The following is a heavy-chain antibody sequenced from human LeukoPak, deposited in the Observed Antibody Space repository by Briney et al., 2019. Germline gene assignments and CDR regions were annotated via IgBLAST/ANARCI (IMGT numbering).Heavy chain of an antibody. CDR1: GGSFGGYY. J-gene: IGHJ4*02. CDR3: ARGYGDYGLKN. Sequence: SETLSLTCAVYGGSFGGYYWSWIRQPPGKGLEWIGEINHSGSTNYNPSLKSRVTISVDTSKNQFSLKLSSVTAADTAVYYCARGYGDYGLKNWGQGTLVTVSS. CDR2: INHSGST. D-gene: IGHD4-17*01. V-gene: IGHV4-34*01.